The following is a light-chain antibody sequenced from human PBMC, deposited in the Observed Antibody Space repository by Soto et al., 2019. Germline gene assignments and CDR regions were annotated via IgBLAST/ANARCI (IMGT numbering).Light chain of an antibody. CDR1: QSVRRW. CDR2: DAS. V-gene: IGKV1-5*01. Sequence: DILMTQSPSTLSASLGDRVNITCRASQSVRRWLAWYQLKPGKAPKLLISDASTLESGVPSRFSGSGSGTEFTLTISSLLPDDFATYYCQQYSSFYRPFGQGTKVDIK. J-gene: IGKJ1*01. CDR3: QQYSSFYRP.